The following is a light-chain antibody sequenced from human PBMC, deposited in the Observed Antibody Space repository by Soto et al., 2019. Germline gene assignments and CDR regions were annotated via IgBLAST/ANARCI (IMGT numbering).Light chain of an antibody. J-gene: IGKJ1*01. CDR1: QSVSSSY. CDR2: GAS. CDR3: QKYDMSSWT. V-gene: IGKV3-20*01. Sequence: ELVWTQYPRTRAVSPGEVAFLGRSTSQSVSSSYLAWYQQKPGQAHRLLIYGASIRATGIPDRFSGSGSGTAFTITISRLEPEDFAVYYCQKYDMSSWTFGQGTKVDNK.